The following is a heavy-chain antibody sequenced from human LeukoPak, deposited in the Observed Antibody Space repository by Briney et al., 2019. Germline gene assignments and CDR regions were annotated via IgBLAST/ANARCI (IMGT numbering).Heavy chain of an antibody. CDR2: ISGSGGST. J-gene: IGHJ4*02. Sequence: QTGGSLRLSCAASGFTFSSYAMSWVRQAPGKGLEWVSAISGSGGSTYYADSVKGRFTISRDNSKNTLYLQMNSLRAEDTAVYYCAKDRGDPVAGIYFDYWGQGTLVTVSS. CDR1: GFTFSSYA. CDR3: AKDRGDPVAGIYFDY. D-gene: IGHD6-19*01. V-gene: IGHV3-23*01.